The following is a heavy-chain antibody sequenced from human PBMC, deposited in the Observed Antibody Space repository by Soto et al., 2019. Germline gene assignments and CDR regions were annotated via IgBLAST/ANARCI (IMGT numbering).Heavy chain of an antibody. D-gene: IGHD3-22*01. CDR3: ARGWGYDSTDYYYAY. V-gene: IGHV1-69*01. CDR1: GGSFNRHT. CDR2: IIPILGTA. Sequence: QVQLVQSGAEVRKHGSSVRVSCKASGGSFNRHTISWGRQAPGQGLEWMGGIIPILGTANHAQKFQGRGTIIADESTSTVYMELSSLRSDDTAIYYCARGWGYDSTDYYYAYWGQGTLVIVSS. J-gene: IGHJ4*02.